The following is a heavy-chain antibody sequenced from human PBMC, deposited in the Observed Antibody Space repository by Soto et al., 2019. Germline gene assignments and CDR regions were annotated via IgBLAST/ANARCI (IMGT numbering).Heavy chain of an antibody. CDR1: GYTFPSYY. D-gene: IGHD2-8*01. J-gene: IGHJ6*02. CDR2: INPSGGST. Sequence: ASVKVSCKTSGYTFPSYYMHWVRQAPGQGLEWMGIINPSGGSTSYAQKFQGRVTMTRDTSTSTVYMELSSLRSEDTAVYYCARGGGYCTNGVCYTRKDYGMDVWGQGTTVTVAS. V-gene: IGHV1-46*01. CDR3: ARGGGYCTNGVCYTRKDYGMDV.